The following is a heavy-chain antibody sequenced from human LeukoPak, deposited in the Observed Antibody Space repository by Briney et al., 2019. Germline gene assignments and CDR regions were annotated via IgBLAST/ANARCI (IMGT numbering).Heavy chain of an antibody. J-gene: IGHJ4*02. CDR1: GFTFSNHW. V-gene: IGHV3-7*01. D-gene: IGHD3-3*01. CDR2: IKQDGSKK. Sequence: GGSLRLSCVASGFTFSNHWMSWVRQAPGKGLEWVANIKQDGSKKYYLDSVKGRFTVSRDNAKNSLYLQMNSLRAEDTAVYYCAGDPESGYHYFDYWGQGTLVTVS. CDR3: AGDPESGYHYFDY.